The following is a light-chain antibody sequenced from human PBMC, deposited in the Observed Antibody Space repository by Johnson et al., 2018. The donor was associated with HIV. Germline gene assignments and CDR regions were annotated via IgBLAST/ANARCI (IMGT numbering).Light chain of an antibody. CDR1: SSNIGNNY. CDR3: GTWDSSLSAPRV. V-gene: IGLV1-51*01. J-gene: IGLJ1*01. CDR2: DNN. Sequence: QSVLTQPPSVSAAPGQKVTISCSGSSSNIGNNYVSWYQQFPGTAPKLLIYDNNKRPSGIPDRFSGSKSGTSATLDITGLQTGDEAVYFCGTWDSSLSAPRVFGTGTKVTVL.